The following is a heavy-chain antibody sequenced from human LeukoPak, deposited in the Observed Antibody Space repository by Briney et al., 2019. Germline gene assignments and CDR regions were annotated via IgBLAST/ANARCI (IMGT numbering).Heavy chain of an antibody. D-gene: IGHD3-16*02. J-gene: IGHJ4*02. Sequence: SETLSLTCTVSGYSISSGYYWGWIRQPPGKGLEWIGSIYHSGSTYYNPSLNSRVTISVDTSKNQFSLKLSFVTAADTAVYYCARVGYDYVWGSYRYDDFDYWGQGTLVTVSS. CDR2: IYHSGST. CDR1: GYSISSGYY. V-gene: IGHV4-38-2*02. CDR3: ARVGYDYVWGSYRYDDFDY.